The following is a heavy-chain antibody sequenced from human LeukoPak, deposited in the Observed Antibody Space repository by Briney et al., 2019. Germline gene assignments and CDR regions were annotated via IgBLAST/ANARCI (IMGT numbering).Heavy chain of an antibody. CDR3: ARAKRGSEFDY. CDR2: INPSGGST. Sequence: ASVKVSCKASGYTFTSYYMHWVRQAPGQGLEWMGIINPSGGSTSYAQKFQGRVTMTRDTSISTAYMELSRLRSDDTAVYYCARAKRGSEFDYWGQGTLVTVSS. D-gene: IGHD3-10*01. J-gene: IGHJ4*02. V-gene: IGHV1-46*01. CDR1: GYTFTSYY.